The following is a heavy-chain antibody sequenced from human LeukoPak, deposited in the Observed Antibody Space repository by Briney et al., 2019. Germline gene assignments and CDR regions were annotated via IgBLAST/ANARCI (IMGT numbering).Heavy chain of an antibody. CDR2: IYGTGGT. CDR1: GGSITDYY. J-gene: IGHJ4*02. Sequence: SETLSLTCTVSGGSITDYYWSWIRQPAGEGLEWIGRIYGTGGTHYNPSFKNRVIMSVDTSRNQFSLKLTSVTAADTAVYYCTRGLRCSSHGCYADYWGQGTLVTVSS. V-gene: IGHV4-4*07. D-gene: IGHD2-2*01. CDR3: TRGLRCSSHGCYADY.